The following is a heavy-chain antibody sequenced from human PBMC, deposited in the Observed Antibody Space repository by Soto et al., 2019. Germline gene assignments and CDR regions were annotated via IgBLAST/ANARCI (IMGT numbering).Heavy chain of an antibody. V-gene: IGHV1-8*02. Sequence: ASVKVSCKASGYTFTSYGISWVRQAPGQGLEWMGWLNPNSGDTGYAQKFQGRVTMTRNTSISTAYMELSSLRSEDTAVYYCARYYDFWSGSTYYYYGMDVWGQGTTVTVSS. CDR3: ARYYDFWSGSTYYYYGMDV. J-gene: IGHJ6*02. D-gene: IGHD3-3*01. CDR1: GYTFTSYG. CDR2: LNPNSGDT.